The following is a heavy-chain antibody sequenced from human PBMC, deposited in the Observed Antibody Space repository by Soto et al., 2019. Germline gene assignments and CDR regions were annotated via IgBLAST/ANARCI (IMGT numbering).Heavy chain of an antibody. CDR1: GGTFSSYA. V-gene: IGHV1-69*13. J-gene: IGHJ5*02. CDR3: ARDPRGYSYGYNWFDP. CDR2: IIPIFGTA. D-gene: IGHD5-18*01. Sequence: SVKVSCKASGGTFSSYAISWVRQAPGQGLEWMGGIIPIFGTANYAQKFQGRVTITADESTSTAYMELSSLRSEDTAVYYCARDPRGYSYGYNWFDPWGQGTLVTVSS.